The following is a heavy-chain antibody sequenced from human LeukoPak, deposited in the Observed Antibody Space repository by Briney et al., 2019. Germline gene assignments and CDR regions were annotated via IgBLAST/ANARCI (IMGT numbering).Heavy chain of an antibody. Sequence: GGSLRLSCAASGFTFSSYGMHWVRQAPGKGLEWVAFIRYDGSNKYYADFVKGRFTISRDNSKNTLYLQMNSLRAEDTAVYYCAKEFGGLYYYDSSGYFDYWGQGTLVTVSS. V-gene: IGHV3-30*02. D-gene: IGHD3-22*01. J-gene: IGHJ4*02. CDR3: AKEFGGLYYYDSSGYFDY. CDR2: IRYDGSNK. CDR1: GFTFSSYG.